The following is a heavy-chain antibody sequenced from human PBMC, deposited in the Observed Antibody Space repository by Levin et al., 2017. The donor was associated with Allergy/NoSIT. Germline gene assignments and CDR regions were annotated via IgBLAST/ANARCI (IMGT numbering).Heavy chain of an antibody. V-gene: IGHV3-74*01. CDR3: ARGGSASGTYNGGY. J-gene: IGHJ4*02. D-gene: IGHD3-10*01. CDR2: INTGGSST. CDR1: GFTFSTFY. Sequence: GGSLRLSCAASGFTFSTFYMHWVRQAPGKGLVWVSRINTGGSSTNYADSVKGRFTISRDNAKNTLYLQMNSLRADDTAVYYCARGGSASGTYNGGYWGQGTLVTVSS.